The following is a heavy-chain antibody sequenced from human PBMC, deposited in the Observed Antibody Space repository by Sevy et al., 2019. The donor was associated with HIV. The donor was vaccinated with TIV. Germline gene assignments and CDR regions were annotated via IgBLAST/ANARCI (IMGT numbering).Heavy chain of an antibody. CDR3: ARDKAVGYSYSDWYFDL. D-gene: IGHD5-18*01. J-gene: IGHJ2*01. CDR1: GFTFSSYS. CDR2: ISSSSSTI. V-gene: IGHV3-48*02. Sequence: GESLKISCAASGFTFSSYSMNWVRQAPGKGLEWVSYISSSSSTIYYADSVKGRFTISRDNAKNSLYLQMNSLGDEDTAVYYCARDKAVGYSYSDWYFDLWGRGTLVTVSS.